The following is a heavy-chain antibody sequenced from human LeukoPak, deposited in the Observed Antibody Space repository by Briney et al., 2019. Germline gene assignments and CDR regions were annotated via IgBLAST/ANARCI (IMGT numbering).Heavy chain of an antibody. CDR3: ARDRSTMVRGVIIFDY. CDR2: ISSTSRSSYI. Sequence: GGSLRLSCAASGFTFSTYSMHWVRQAPGKGLEWVSSISSTSRSSYIFYAESVKGRFTISRDNTKNTLYLQMNSLRAEDTAVYYCARDRSTMVRGVIIFDYWGQGTLVTVSS. J-gene: IGHJ4*02. D-gene: IGHD3-10*01. V-gene: IGHV3-21*01. CDR1: GFTFSTYS.